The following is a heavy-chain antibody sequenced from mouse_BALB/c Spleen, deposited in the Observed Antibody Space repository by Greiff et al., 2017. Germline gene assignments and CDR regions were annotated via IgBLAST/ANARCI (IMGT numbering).Heavy chain of an antibody. D-gene: IGHD1-1*01. Sequence: VQLQQSGPELVKPGASVKISCKASGYSFTGYFMNWVMQSHGKSLEWIGRINPYNGDTFYNQKFKGKATLTVDKSSSTAHMELRSLASEDSAVYYCARDPNYYGSSWAMDDWGQGTSVTVSS. V-gene: IGHV1-20*02. CDR2: INPYNGDT. J-gene: IGHJ4*01. CDR3: ARDPNYYGSSWAMDD. CDR1: GYSFTGYF.